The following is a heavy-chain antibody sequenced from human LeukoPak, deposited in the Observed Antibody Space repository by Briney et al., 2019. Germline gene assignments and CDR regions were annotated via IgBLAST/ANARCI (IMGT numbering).Heavy chain of an antibody. V-gene: IGHV4-34*01. D-gene: IGHD6-19*01. CDR1: GGSFSGYY. CDR2: INHSGST. CDR3: ARFGTQWLVRSFWFDP. J-gene: IGHJ5*02. Sequence: PSETLSLTCAVYGGSFSGYYWGWIRQPPGKGLEWIGEINHSGSTNYNPSLKSRVTISVDTSKNQFSLKLSSVTAADTAVYYCARFGTQWLVRSFWFDPWGQGTLVTVSS.